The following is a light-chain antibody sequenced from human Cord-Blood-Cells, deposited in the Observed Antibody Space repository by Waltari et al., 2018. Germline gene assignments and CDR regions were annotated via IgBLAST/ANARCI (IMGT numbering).Light chain of an antibody. CDR1: QSISSL. J-gene: IGKJ1*01. CDR3: QQYNSYPWT. V-gene: IGKV1-5*03. CDR2: KAS. Sequence: DIQMTHSPSTLSASVRDRVTITCRASQSISSLLAWYQQKPGKAPKLLIYKASSLESGVPSRFSGSGSGTEFTLTISSLQPDDFATYYCQQYNSYPWTFGQGTKVEIK.